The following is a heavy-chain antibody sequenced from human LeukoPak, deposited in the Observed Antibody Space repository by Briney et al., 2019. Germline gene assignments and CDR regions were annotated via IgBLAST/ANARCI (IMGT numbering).Heavy chain of an antibody. J-gene: IGHJ3*02. V-gene: IGHV1-18*01. D-gene: IGHD3-22*01. Sequence: GASVKVSCKASGYTFTSYGISWARQAPGQGLEWMGWISAYNGNTNYAQRLQGRVTMTTDTSTSTAYMELRSLRSDDTAVYYCARDHISGDYDSSGTSGIWGQGTMVTVSS. CDR1: GYTFTSYG. CDR3: ARDHISGDYDSSGTSGI. CDR2: ISAYNGNT.